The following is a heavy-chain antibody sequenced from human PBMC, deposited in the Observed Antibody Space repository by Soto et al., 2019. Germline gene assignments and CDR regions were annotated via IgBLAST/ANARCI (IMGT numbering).Heavy chain of an antibody. V-gene: IGHV1-69*01. CDR3: HRELSTLRYANTAVYSCARGHCIGGSCYSVVWWFDP. Sequence: QVQLVQSGAEVKKPGSSLKVSCKASGGTFNSFAFSWVRQAPGQGLEWMGGITPSVGTVNYAQKFQGRVTITADEQNSAKNQPSTLTTIGNESRSTAHRELSTLRYANTAVYSCARGHCIGGSCYSVVWWFDPWGQRTLVTVSS. J-gene: IGHJ5*02. CDR2: ITPSVGTV. D-gene: IGHD1-1*01. CDR1: GGTFNSFA.